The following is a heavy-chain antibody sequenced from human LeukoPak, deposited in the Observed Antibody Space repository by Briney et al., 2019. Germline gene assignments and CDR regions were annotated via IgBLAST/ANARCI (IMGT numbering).Heavy chain of an antibody. CDR2: IYAGVSDT. Sequence: PGESLKISCKGSGYRFTSYWIGWVRQKARKGLEWMGFIYAGVSDTRYSPSFQGQLTISPDKSLSTAYLQWRSLKASDTAMYYCARHASPSIVVVVAANHWFDPWGQGTLVTVSS. CDR1: GYRFTSYW. CDR3: ARHASPSIVVVVAANHWFDP. V-gene: IGHV5-51*01. J-gene: IGHJ5*02. D-gene: IGHD2-15*01.